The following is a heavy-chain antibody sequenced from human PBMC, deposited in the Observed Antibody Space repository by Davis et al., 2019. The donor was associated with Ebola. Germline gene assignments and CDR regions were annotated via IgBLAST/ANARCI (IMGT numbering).Heavy chain of an antibody. CDR2: INHSGST. CDR3: ARAEYYGIDV. Sequence: SETLSLTCAVYGGSFSGYYWSWIRQPPGKGLEWIGEINHSGSTNYNPSLKSRVTISVDTSKNQFSLKLSSVTAADTAVYYCARAEYYGIDVWGQGTTVTVSS. J-gene: IGHJ6*02. CDR1: GGSFSGYY. V-gene: IGHV4-34*01.